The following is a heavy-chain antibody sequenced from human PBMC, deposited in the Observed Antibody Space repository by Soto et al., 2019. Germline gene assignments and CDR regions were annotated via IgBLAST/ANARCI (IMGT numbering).Heavy chain of an antibody. J-gene: IGHJ4*02. V-gene: IGHV3-23*01. D-gene: IGHD3-10*01. CDR1: GFTFSTYA. CDR2: ISGRGTDS. Sequence: EVQLLESGGGLVQPGGSLRLSCAASGFTFSTYAMSWVRQAPGKGLEWVSGISGRGTDSYQADSVKGRFTISRDNSKNTLSLQMNSLRAEDTAVYYCVKFRFTRFDYWGQGTLVTVSS. CDR3: VKFRFTRFDY.